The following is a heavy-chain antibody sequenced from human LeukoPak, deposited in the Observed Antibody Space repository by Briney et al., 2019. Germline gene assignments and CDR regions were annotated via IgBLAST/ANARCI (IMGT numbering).Heavy chain of an antibody. V-gene: IGHV3-48*01. CDR2: ISSSSNTI. D-gene: IGHD3-10*01. CDR3: ARERIAKVRGVIRFYAFDI. Sequence: GGSLRLSCEATGFTFSGDRMNWVRQAPGKGLEWILYISSSSNTIYYADSVNVRFTIPKEHANHSLHRHMKRLRAEDTAVYYCARERIAKVRGVIRFYAFDIWGQGTVVTVSS. CDR1: GFTFSGDR. J-gene: IGHJ3*02.